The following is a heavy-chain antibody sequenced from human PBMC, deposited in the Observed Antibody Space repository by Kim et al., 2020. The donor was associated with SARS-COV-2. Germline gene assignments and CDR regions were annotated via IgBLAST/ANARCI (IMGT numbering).Heavy chain of an antibody. CDR2: IKEDGSHK. CDR1: KFSFSEYR. D-gene: IGHD3-22*01. J-gene: IGHJ4*02. CDR3: VTERLEIDSWQIWDY. Sequence: GGSLRLSCEASKFSFSEYRMSWVRQAPGKGLEWVAGIKEDGSHKYYGGSVKGRFTISKDYSQNSLYLQMNSLRVEDTAVYYGVTERLEIDSWQIWDYWGQGTLVTVS. V-gene: IGHV3-7*01.